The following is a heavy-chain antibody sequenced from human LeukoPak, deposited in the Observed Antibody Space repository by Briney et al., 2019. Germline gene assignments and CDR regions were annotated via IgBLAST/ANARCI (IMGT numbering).Heavy chain of an antibody. Sequence: GGSLRLSCAASGFTFDGYAMHWVRQAPGKGLEWVSGISWNSDSIGYADSVKGRFTISRDNAKNSLYLQMNSLRVEDTALYYCAQGVVVTAPPRYFQHWGQGTLVTVSS. D-gene: IGHD2-21*02. J-gene: IGHJ1*01. CDR1: GFTFDGYA. CDR2: ISWNSDSI. V-gene: IGHV3-9*01. CDR3: AQGVVVTAPPRYFQH.